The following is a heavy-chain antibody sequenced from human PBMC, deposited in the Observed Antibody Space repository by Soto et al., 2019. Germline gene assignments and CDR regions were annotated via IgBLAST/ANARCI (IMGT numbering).Heavy chain of an antibody. CDR1: GFTFSSDC. V-gene: IGHV3-33*06. CDR2: IWYDGSNK. D-gene: IGHD3-22*01. J-gene: IGHJ4*02. CDR3: AKNPGYYYDSTGYHFDY. Sequence: PGGSLRLSCAASGFTFSSDCMHWVRQAPGKGLEWVAVIWYDGSNKYYADSVKGRFTISRDNSKNTLYLQMNSLRAEDTAVYYCAKNPGYYYDSTGYHFDYWGQGTLVTVSS.